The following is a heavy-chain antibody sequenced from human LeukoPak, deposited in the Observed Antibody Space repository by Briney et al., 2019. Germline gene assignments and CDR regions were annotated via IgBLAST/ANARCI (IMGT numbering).Heavy chain of an antibody. V-gene: IGHV4-39*01. D-gene: IGHD7-27*01. CDR3: ARQQANWGSDY. CDR1: GGSISRGTYY. CDR2: IYYSGGT. J-gene: IGHJ4*02. Sequence: SETLSLTCTVSGGSISRGTYYWGWIRQPPGKGLEWIGSIYYSGGTYYNPSLKSRVTISVDTSKNQFSLKLSSLTAADTAVYYSARQQANWGSDYWGQGTLVTVSS.